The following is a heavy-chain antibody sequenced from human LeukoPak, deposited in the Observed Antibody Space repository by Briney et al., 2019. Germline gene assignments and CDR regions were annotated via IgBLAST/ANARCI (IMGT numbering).Heavy chain of an antibody. CDR3: ARVGAAAHNGDLDV. CDR1: GFTFSNYA. V-gene: IGHV3-48*04. D-gene: IGHD6-13*01. CDR2: ISSRSSTI. Sequence: PGGSLRLSCAASGFTFSNYAMNWVRQAPGKGLEWVSYISSRSSTIYYADSVKGRFTISRDNAKNSLYLQMNILRVEDTAVYYCARVGAAAHNGDLDVWGQGTTVTVSS. J-gene: IGHJ6*02.